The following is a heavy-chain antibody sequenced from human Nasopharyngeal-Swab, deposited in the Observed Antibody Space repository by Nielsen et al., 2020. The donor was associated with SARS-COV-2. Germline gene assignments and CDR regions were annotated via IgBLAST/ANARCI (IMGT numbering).Heavy chain of an antibody. CDR1: GGSISTSSYC. Sequence: SETLSLTCTVSGGSISTSSYCWGWIRQPPGKGLEWIGTIYYGGSTYYNPSLKSRITISIDTSKNQFSLKLSSVTAADTAVYYCARDGYRSGWYPNWFDPWGQGTLVTVSS. CDR2: IYYGGST. CDR3: ARDGYRSGWYPNWFDP. J-gene: IGHJ5*02. D-gene: IGHD6-19*01. V-gene: IGHV4-39*07.